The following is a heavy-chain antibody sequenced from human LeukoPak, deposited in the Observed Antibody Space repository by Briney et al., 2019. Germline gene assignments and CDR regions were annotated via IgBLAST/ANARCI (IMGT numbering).Heavy chain of an antibody. CDR2: ISGSGGST. V-gene: IGHV3-23*01. J-gene: IGHJ4*02. Sequence: PGGSLRLSCAASGFTFSSYAMNWVRQAPGKGLEWVSSISGSGGSTYSADSVKGRFTISRDDSKNTLYLQVNSLRAEDTAAYFCAKGQSIIVGATDFDYWGQGTLVTVSS. CDR1: GFTFSSYA. D-gene: IGHD1-26*01. CDR3: AKGQSIIVGATDFDY.